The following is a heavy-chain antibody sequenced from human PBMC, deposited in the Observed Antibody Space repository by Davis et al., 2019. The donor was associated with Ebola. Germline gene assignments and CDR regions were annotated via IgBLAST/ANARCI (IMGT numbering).Heavy chain of an antibody. V-gene: IGHV3-23*01. CDR2: ISGSGGST. D-gene: IGHD6-6*01. J-gene: IGHJ4*02. CDR3: AKDEYSSSSVGIVDY. CDR1: VITFSSYA. Sequence: PGGSLRLSCTDSVITFSSYAMTWVRQAPGKGLEWVSAISGSGGSTYYADSVKGRFTISRDNSKNTLYLQMNSLRAEDTAVYYCAKDEYSSSSVGIVDYWGQGTLVTVSS.